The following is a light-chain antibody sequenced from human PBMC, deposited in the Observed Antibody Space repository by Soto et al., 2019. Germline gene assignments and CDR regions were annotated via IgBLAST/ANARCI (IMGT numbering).Light chain of an antibody. CDR1: SSDVGSYNY. J-gene: IGLJ1*01. V-gene: IGLV2-14*01. Sequence: QSALTQPASVSGSPGQSITISCTGTSSDVGSYNYVSWYQQHPGKAPQVMIYDVSNRPSGVSNRFSGSKSGNTASLTISGLQAEDEADYYCSSYTSTNIDVFGTGTKLTVL. CDR2: DVS. CDR3: SSYTSTNIDV.